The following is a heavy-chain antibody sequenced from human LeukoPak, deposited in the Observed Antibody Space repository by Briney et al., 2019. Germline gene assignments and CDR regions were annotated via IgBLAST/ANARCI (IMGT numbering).Heavy chain of an antibody. CDR1: GYTFTGYY. V-gene: IGHV1-2*02. Sequence: ASVKVSCKASGYTFTGYYMHWVRQARGQGLEWMGWINPNSGGTNYAQKFQGRVTMTRDTSISTAYMELSRLRSDDTAVYYCARGRQLDPDAFDIWGQGTMVTVSS. J-gene: IGHJ3*02. D-gene: IGHD1-1*01. CDR3: ARGRQLDPDAFDI. CDR2: INPNSGGT.